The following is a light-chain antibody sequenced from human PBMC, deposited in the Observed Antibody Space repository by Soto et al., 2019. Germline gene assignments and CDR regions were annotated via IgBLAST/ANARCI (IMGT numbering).Light chain of an antibody. CDR3: QQYGSSPLT. V-gene: IGKV3-20*01. J-gene: IGKJ4*01. CDR2: DAS. CDR1: QSISGRY. Sequence: ETVLTQSPGTLSLSPGERASLSCRASQSISGRYLAWYQQKPGQAHRLLIYDASSRATGIPDRFSGSGSGTDFILTISRLEPEDFAVYYCQQYGSSPLTFGGGTKVEIK.